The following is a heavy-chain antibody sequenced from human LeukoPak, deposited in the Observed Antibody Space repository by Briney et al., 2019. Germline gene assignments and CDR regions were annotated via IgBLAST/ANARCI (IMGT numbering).Heavy chain of an antibody. CDR2: INPSGGST. J-gene: IGHJ4*02. CDR3: ARLVATIWYFDY. V-gene: IGHV1-46*01. Sequence: ASVKVSCKASGYTFTSYYMHWVRQAPGQGLEWMGIINPSGGSTSYAQKLQGRVTMTTDTSTSTAYMELRSLRSDDTAVYYCARLVATIWYFDYWGQGTLVTVSS. CDR1: GYTFTSYY. D-gene: IGHD5-12*01.